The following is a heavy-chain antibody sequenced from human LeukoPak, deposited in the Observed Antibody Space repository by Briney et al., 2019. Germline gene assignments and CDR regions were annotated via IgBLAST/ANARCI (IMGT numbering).Heavy chain of an antibody. CDR2: MNPNSGNT. CDR1: GYTFTSYD. CDR3: ARAPFSSGWYGAWFDP. V-gene: IGHV1-8*01. Sequence: ASVKVSCKASGYTFTSYDINWVRQAPGQGLEWMGWMNPNSGNTGYAQKFQGRVTMTRNTSISTAYMELSSLRSEDTAVYYCARAPFSSGWYGAWFDPWGQGTLVTVSS. D-gene: IGHD6-19*01. J-gene: IGHJ5*02.